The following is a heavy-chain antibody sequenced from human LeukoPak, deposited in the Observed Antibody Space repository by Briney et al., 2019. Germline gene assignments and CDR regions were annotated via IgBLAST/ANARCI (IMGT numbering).Heavy chain of an antibody. Sequence: SEPLSLTCAVHGVSFSGYYWSWIRQPTGKRREWIGEINHSGGTMYNPSLKDRVTISVDTPENQFSLHLTSVTAADTAVYYCARIRCGHSNGICYNHWGQGTLVTVSS. CDR1: GVSFSGYY. CDR2: INHSGGT. V-gene: IGHV4-34*01. D-gene: IGHD2-8*01. J-gene: IGHJ5*02. CDR3: ARIRCGHSNGICYNH.